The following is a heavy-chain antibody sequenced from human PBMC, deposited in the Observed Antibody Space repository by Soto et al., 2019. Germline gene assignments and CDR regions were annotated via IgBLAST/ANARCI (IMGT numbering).Heavy chain of an antibody. V-gene: IGHV3-23*01. CDR2: IGGGGSDT. Sequence: DVQLLESGGGLVQPGGSLRLSCAASGFIFSDYAMTWVRQAPWKGLEWVSGIGGGGSDTYYVDSVKGRFTISRDNSKNTLYLQMTSLRAEDTALYYCAKDAVPFNGQWDWFDSWGQGTLVTVSS. J-gene: IGHJ5*01. CDR1: GFIFSDYA. CDR3: AKDAVPFNGQWDWFDS. D-gene: IGHD6-19*01.